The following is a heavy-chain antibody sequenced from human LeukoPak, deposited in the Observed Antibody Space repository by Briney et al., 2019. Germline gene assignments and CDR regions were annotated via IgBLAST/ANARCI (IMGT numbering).Heavy chain of an antibody. Sequence: SVKVSCKASGGTFSSYAIGWVRQAPGQGLEWMGRIIPILGIANYAQKFQGRVTITADKSTSTAYMELSSLRSEDTAVYYCARSMQQLVHDAFDIWGQGTMVTVSS. CDR1: GGTFSSYA. CDR2: IIPILGIA. CDR3: ARSMQQLVHDAFDI. V-gene: IGHV1-69*04. J-gene: IGHJ3*02. D-gene: IGHD6-13*01.